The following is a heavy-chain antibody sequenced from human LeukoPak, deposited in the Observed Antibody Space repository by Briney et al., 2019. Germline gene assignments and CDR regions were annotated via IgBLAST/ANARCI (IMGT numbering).Heavy chain of an antibody. CDR1: GYTFTSYD. Sequence: ASVKVSCKASGYTFTSYDINWMRQATGQGLEWMGCMNPNSGNTGYAQKFQGRVTITRNTSISTAYMELSSLRSEDTAVYYCARARKSVVVMGKYYYYMDVWGKGTTVTVSS. J-gene: IGHJ6*03. V-gene: IGHV1-8*03. D-gene: IGHD2-15*01. CDR3: ARARKSVVVMGKYYYYMDV. CDR2: MNPNSGNT.